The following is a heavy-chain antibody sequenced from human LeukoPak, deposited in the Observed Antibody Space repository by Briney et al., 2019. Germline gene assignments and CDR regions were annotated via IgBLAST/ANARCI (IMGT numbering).Heavy chain of an antibody. Sequence: ETLSLTCTVSGDSISRSIYYWMHWVRQAPGKGLVWVSRISSDGTSTSYADSVKGRFTIARDNAKNTLYLQMNSLRAEDTAVYYWAGGYRCFPHWGKGTLVTVSS. V-gene: IGHV3-74*01. J-gene: IGHJ1*01. D-gene: IGHD1-1*01. CDR1: GDSISRSIYYW. CDR2: ISSDGTST. CDR3: AGGYRCFPH.